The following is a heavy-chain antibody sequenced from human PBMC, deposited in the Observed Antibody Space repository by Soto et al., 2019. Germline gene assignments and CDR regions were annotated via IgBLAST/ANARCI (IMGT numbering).Heavy chain of an antibody. V-gene: IGHV2-5*01. CDR1: GISLSTSGVG. J-gene: IGHJ3*01. CDR3: ARGLATLPVFAFDV. Sequence: QITVKGSGPTLVKPTQTLTLTCSLSGISLSTSGVGLGCIRQTPGKALECPALIYWNDDKHYTPSLKSRLTIAKDTSKNQAVLTMTTMDPVDTATYYFARGLATLPVFAFDVWGQGTVVTVSS. D-gene: IGHD3-3*02. CDR2: IYWNDDK.